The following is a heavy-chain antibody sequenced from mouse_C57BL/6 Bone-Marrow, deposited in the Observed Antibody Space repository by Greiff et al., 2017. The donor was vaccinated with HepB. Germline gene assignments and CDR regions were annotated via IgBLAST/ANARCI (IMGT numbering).Heavy chain of an antibody. J-gene: IGHJ3*01. Sequence: QVHVKQPGAELVMPGASVKLSCKASGYTFTSYWMHWVKQRPGQGLEWIGEIDPSDSYTNYNQKFKGKSTLTVDKSSSTAYMQLSSLTSEDSAVYYCARGTAYWGQGTLVTVSA. CDR3: ARGTAY. V-gene: IGHV1-69*01. D-gene: IGHD3-3*01. CDR2: IDPSDSYT. CDR1: GYTFTSYW.